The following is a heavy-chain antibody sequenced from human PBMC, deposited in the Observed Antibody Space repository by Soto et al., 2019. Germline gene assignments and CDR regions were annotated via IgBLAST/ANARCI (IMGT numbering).Heavy chain of an antibody. J-gene: IGHJ6*02. CDR1: GFTFSSYA. CDR3: AKDHTATSYYYYGMDV. D-gene: IGHD2-15*01. Sequence: EVQLLESGGGLVQPGGSLRLSCAASGFTFSSYAMSWVRQAPGKGLEWVSAISGSGGSTYYGDSVKGRFIISRDNSKNTLYLQMNSLRAEDTAVYYCAKDHTATSYYYYGMDVWGQGTTVTVSS. V-gene: IGHV3-23*01. CDR2: ISGSGGST.